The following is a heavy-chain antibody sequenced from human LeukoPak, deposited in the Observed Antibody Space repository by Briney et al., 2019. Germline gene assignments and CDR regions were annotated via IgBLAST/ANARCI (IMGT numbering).Heavy chain of an antibody. CDR3: TTQPSGIDF. V-gene: IGHV3-15*07. Sequence: GGSLRLSCPASGFTFTNAWMNWVRQDPGKGLEWVGRIKSKTDGGTTDYAAPVKSRFTISRDDSKTTLYLQMNSLKTEDTAVYYCTTQPSGIDFWGQGILVTVSS. CDR1: GFTFTNAW. CDR2: IKSKTDGGTT. D-gene: IGHD2-2*01. J-gene: IGHJ4*02.